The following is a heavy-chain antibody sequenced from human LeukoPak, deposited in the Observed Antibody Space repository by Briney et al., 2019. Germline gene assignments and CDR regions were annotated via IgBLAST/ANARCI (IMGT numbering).Heavy chain of an antibody. D-gene: IGHD1-26*01. CDR1: GFTFSSYA. J-gene: IGHJ4*02. Sequence: PGGSLRLSCAASGFTFSSYAMSWVRQAPGKGLEWVSTISGSRGGTYYRDSVRGRFSISRDNSNNTLFLQMSSLRPEDTAVYYCAKTLVGATSGPDYYFVSWGQGTLVTVSS. CDR3: AKTLVGATSGPDYYFVS. CDR2: ISGSRGGT. V-gene: IGHV3-23*01.